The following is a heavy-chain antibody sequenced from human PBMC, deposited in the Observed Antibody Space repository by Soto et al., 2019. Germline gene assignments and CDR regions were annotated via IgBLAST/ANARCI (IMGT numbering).Heavy chain of an antibody. D-gene: IGHD6-13*01. Sequence: QVQLQESGPGLVEPSQTLSLTCNVSGDSISSGGYPWSWIRQHPGKGLEWIVYIYYSGDTYYNPSLKSRVAISVHTSKKQFSLNLSSATAADTAVYYCARLAYSSRGGQFFDYWGQGVLVTVSS. CDR2: IYYSGDT. CDR3: ARLAYSSRGGQFFDY. J-gene: IGHJ4*02. CDR1: GDSISSGGYP. V-gene: IGHV4-31*03.